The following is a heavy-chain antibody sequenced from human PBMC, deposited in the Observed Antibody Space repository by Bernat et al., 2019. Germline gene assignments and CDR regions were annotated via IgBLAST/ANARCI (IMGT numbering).Heavy chain of an antibody. CDR2: ISGSGGST. V-gene: IGHV3-23*04. Sequence: EVQLVESGGGLVKPGGSLRLSCAASGFTFSNAWMNWVRQAPGKGLEWVSAISGSGGSTYYADSVKGRFTISRDNSKNTLYLQMNSLRAEDTAVYYCAKDFWNYEFDYWGQGTLVTVSS. J-gene: IGHJ4*02. D-gene: IGHD1-7*01. CDR3: AKDFWNYEFDY. CDR1: GFTFSNAW.